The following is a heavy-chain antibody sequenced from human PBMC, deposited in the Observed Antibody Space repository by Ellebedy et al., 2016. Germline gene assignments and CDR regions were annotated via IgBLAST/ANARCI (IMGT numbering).Heavy chain of an antibody. J-gene: IGHJ6*02. V-gene: IGHV3-7*04. CDR1: GFTFSYFW. Sequence: GGSLRLSXAASGFTFSYFWMNWVRQAPGKGLEWVANIMQDGIEKDYVDSVKGRFTISRDNAKNSLYLQMNSLRAEDTAVYYCARGYYGMDVWGQGTTVTVSS. CDR3: ARGYYGMDV. CDR2: IMQDGIEK.